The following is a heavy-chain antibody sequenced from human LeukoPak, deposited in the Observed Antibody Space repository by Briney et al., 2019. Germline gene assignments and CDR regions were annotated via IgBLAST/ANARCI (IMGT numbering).Heavy chain of an antibody. D-gene: IGHD5-18*01. CDR2: INPNSGGT. Sequence: GASVKVSCKASGYTFTSYGISWVRQAPGQGLEWMGWINPNSGGTNYAQKFQGRVTMTRDTSISTAYMELSRLRSDDTAVYYCARVIQLWANFDYWGQGTLVTVSS. CDR3: ARVIQLWANFDY. V-gene: IGHV1-2*02. J-gene: IGHJ4*02. CDR1: GYTFTSYG.